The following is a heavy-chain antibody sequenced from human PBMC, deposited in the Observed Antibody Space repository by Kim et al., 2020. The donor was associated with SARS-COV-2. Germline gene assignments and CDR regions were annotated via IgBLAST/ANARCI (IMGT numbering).Heavy chain of an antibody. J-gene: IGHJ5*02. V-gene: IGHV3-23*01. D-gene: IGHD6-19*01. Sequence: GGSLRLSCAASGFSFSSTEMSWVRQVPGEGLEWVSTVSESGSTTYYTDSVKGRFTISRDNSMNTLYLQMNSLRAEDTGVYYGAKNSGWYAWGQGTLVTVS. CDR3: AKNSGWYA. CDR1: GFSFSSTE. CDR2: VSESGSTT.